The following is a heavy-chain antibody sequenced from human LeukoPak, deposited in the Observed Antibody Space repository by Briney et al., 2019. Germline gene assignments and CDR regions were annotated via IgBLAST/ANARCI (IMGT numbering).Heavy chain of an antibody. D-gene: IGHD2-2*02. CDR1: GYTFTGYY. CDR3: ARGLKDIVVVPAAIQGLYYYYYMDV. CDR2: INPNSGGT. Sequence: GASVKVSCKASGYTFTGYYMHWVRQAPGQGLEWMGWINPNSGGTNYAQKFQGRVTITRNTSISTAYMELSSLRSEDTAVYYCARGLKDIVVVPAAIQGLYYYYYMDVWGKGTTVTVSS. V-gene: IGHV1-2*02. J-gene: IGHJ6*03.